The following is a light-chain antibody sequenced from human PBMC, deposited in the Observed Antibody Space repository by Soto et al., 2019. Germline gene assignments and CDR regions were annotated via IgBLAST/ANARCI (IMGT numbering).Light chain of an antibody. J-gene: IGLJ2*01. CDR2: EDN. CDR3: QSYDRSNQV. V-gene: IGLV6-57*03. Sequence: NFMLTQPHSVSESPGKTVTISCTRSSGSIASNYVQWYQQRPGSAPTTVIYEDNQRPSGVPDRFSGSIDSSSNSASLTISGLKTEAEADYYCQSYDRSNQVFGGGTQLTVL. CDR1: SGSIASNY.